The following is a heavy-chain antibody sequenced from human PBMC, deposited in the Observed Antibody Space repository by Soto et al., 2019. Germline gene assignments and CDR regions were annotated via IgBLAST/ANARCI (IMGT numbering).Heavy chain of an antibody. CDR2: ISYDGTNK. V-gene: IGHV3-30*03. J-gene: IGHJ4*02. Sequence: QVQLVESGGGVVQPGRSLRLSCAASGFAFSDYGMHWVRQAPGKGLEWVAVISYDGTNKYYAGSVKGRFTISRDNTKNTLYLQMDSLRPDDTSVYYCASWNGRGTTAFFSGPFDFWGQGTLVTVSS. CDR1: GFAFSDYG. D-gene: IGHD1-1*01. CDR3: ASWNGRGTTAFFSGPFDF.